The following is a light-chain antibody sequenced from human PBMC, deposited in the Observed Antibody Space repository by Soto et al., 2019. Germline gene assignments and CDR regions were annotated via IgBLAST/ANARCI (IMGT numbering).Light chain of an antibody. CDR1: NIGIKS. Sequence: SYELTQPPSVSVAPGKTARITCGGNNIGIKSVHWYRQKPGQAPVLVIYYDSDRPSGIPERFSGSNSGNTATLTISRVEAGDEADYYCQVWDSSSDHVVFGGGTKLTVL. V-gene: IGLV3-21*04. CDR2: YDS. J-gene: IGLJ2*01. CDR3: QVWDSSSDHVV.